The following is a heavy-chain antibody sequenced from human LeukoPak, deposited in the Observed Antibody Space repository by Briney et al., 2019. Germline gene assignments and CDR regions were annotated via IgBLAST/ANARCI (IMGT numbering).Heavy chain of an antibody. D-gene: IGHD2-2*01. CDR2: INPNSGGT. V-gene: IGHV1-2*02. J-gene: IGHJ4*02. CDR3: ARDPHTRYCSGTSCSGDY. Sequence: ASVKVSCKASGYTFTGYYMHWVRQAPGQGLEWMGWINPNSGGTNYAQKFQGRVTMTRDTSISTAYMELSRLRSDDTAVYYCARDPHTRYCSGTSCSGDYWGQGTLVTVSS. CDR1: GYTFTGYY.